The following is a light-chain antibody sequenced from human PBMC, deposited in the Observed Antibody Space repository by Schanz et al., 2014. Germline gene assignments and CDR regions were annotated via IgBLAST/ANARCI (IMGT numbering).Light chain of an antibody. CDR1: SSKVGTRYD. J-gene: IGLJ3*02. Sequence: QSVLTQPPSVSGAPGQRVIISCTGSSSKVGTRYDVHWYQQLPGTAPKLLIYGNSNRPSGVPDRFSGSKSGTSASLAITGLQAEDEADYYCQSYDSSLGGSVFGGGTKVTVL. CDR3: QSYDSSLGGSV. V-gene: IGLV1-40*01. CDR2: GNS.